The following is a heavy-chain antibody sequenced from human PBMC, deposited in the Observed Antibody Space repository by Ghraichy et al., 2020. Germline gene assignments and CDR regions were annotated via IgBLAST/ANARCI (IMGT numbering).Heavy chain of an antibody. CDR3: ARHRFLGNSSGWRGYFDY. Sequence: SETLSLTCTVSGGSISSYYWSWIRQPPGKGLEWIGYIYYSGSTNYNPSLKSRVTISVDTSKNQFSLKLSSVTAADTAVYYCARHRFLGNSSGWRGYFDYWGQGTLVTVSS. D-gene: IGHD6-19*01. CDR2: IYYSGST. V-gene: IGHV4-59*08. J-gene: IGHJ4*02. CDR1: GGSISSYY.